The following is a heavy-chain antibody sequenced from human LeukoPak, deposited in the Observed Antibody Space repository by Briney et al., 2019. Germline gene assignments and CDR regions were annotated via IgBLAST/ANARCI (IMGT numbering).Heavy chain of an antibody. J-gene: IGHJ4*02. CDR3: ARVVGVTNHFDY. D-gene: IGHD2-21*02. Sequence: ASVKVSCKASGYSFTSYDINWVRQATGQGLEWMGWMNPNSGNTGYAQKLQGRVTMTRNTSISTAYMELSSLRSEDTAVYYCARVVGVTNHFDYWGQGTLVTVSS. V-gene: IGHV1-8*01. CDR2: MNPNSGNT. CDR1: GYSFTSYD.